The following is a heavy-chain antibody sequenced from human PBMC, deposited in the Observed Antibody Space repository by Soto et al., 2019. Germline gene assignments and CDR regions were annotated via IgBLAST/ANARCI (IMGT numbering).Heavy chain of an antibody. CDR2: ISYDGSNK. D-gene: IGHD6-19*01. J-gene: IGHJ4*02. CDR1: GFTFSSYA. CDR3: AREDRSSGRSGPFDY. Sequence: QVQLVESGGGVVQPGRSLRLSCAASGFTFSSYAMHWVRQAPGKGLEWVAVISYDGSNKYYADSVKGRFTISRDNSKNRLYLQMNSLRAEDTAVYYCAREDRSSGRSGPFDYCGQGTLVTVSS. V-gene: IGHV3-30-3*01.